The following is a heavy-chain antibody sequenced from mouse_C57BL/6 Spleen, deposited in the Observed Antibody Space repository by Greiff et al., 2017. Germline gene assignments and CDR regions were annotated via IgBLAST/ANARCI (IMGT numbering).Heavy chain of an antibody. CDR3: TGEDSYSTHFAY. D-gene: IGHD2-12*01. CDR1: GYTFTSYW. CDR2: IYPGNSDT. Sequence: EVQRVESGPVLARPGASVKMSCKTSGYTFTSYWMHWVKQRPGQGLEWIGDIYPGNSDTSYNQKFKGKAKLPADTSASTAYVVLISLTNEDSAVYYCTGEDSYSTHFAYWGQGTLGTVSA. J-gene: IGHJ3*01. V-gene: IGHV1-5*01.